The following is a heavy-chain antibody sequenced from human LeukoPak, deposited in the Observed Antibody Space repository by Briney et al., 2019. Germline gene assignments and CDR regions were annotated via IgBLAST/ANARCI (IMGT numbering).Heavy chain of an antibody. CDR2: IKQDGSEE. J-gene: IGHJ6*02. CDR3: ARDPYSSTWSYGMDV. CDR1: GFTFSSYW. Sequence: PGGSLRLSCAASGFTFSSYWMSWVRQAPGEGLEWVANIKQDGSEEVYVDSVKGRFTISRDNAKNPLFLQMNTLRAEDTAVYYCARDPYSSTWSYGMDVWGQGTTVTVSS. D-gene: IGHD6-6*01. V-gene: IGHV3-7*05.